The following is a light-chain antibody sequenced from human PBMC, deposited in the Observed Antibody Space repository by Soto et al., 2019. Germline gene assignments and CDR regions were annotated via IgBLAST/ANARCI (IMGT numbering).Light chain of an antibody. J-gene: IGKJ4*01. CDR2: SVS. Sequence: DIQMTQSPSALSASVGDTVTVTCRASQAIGDHLPWFQQQPGKVPQRLIYSVSTLHTGAPSRFSGYGSETDFTLTITNLQPEDFASYFCLQHYTYPPTFGGGT. CDR3: LQHYTYPPT. CDR1: QAIGDH. V-gene: IGKV1-17*03.